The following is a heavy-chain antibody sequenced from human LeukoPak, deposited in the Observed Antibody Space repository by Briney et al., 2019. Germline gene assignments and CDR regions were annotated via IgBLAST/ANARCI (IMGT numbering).Heavy chain of an antibody. V-gene: IGHV4-38-2*02. CDR1: GYSISSGYY. CDR3: ARCAWGGVGYFDY. CDR2: IYHSGST. D-gene: IGHD3-3*01. J-gene: IGHJ4*02. Sequence: PSETLSLTCTVSGYSISSGYYWGWIRQPPGKGLEWIGSIYHSGSTYYNPSLKSRVTISVDTSKNQFSLKLSSVTAADTAVYYCARCAWGGVGYFDYWGQGTLVTVSS.